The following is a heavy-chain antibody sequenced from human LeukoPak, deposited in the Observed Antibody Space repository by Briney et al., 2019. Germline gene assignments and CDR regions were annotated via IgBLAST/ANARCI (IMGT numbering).Heavy chain of an antibody. CDR1: GGSISSYY. Sequence: PSETLSLTCTVSGGSISSYYRSWIRQPPGKGLEWIGYIYYSGSTNYNPSLKSRVTISVDTSKNQFSLKLSSVTAADTAVYYCARGLEWLGNAFDIWGQGTMVTVSS. J-gene: IGHJ3*02. V-gene: IGHV4-59*01. CDR2: IYYSGST. D-gene: IGHD3-3*01. CDR3: ARGLEWLGNAFDI.